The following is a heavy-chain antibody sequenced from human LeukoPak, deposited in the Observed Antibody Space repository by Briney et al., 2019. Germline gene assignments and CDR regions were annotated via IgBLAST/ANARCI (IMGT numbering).Heavy chain of an antibody. CDR3: ARERASNNHDNWFDP. V-gene: IGHV4-34*01. CDR2: VNHSGSA. CDR1: GASFNDYY. Sequence: KPSETLSLTCAVYGASFNDYYWSWIRHSPTKGLEWIGEVNHSGSAKYNPSLKSRVTISADKSKNQFFLRLSPVAAADSGVYYCARERASNNHDNWFDPWGQGTLVTVST. J-gene: IGHJ5*02.